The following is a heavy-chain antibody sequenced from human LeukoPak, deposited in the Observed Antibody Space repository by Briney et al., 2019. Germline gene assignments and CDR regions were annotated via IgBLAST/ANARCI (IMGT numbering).Heavy chain of an antibody. Sequence: SETLSLTCTVSGGSISSYYWSWIRQPPGKGLEWIGYIYYSGSTNYNPSLKSRVTISVDTSKNQFSLKLSSVTAADTAVYYCAREVYDSSPYRWFDPWGQGTLVTVSS. V-gene: IGHV4-59*01. J-gene: IGHJ5*02. D-gene: IGHD3-22*01. CDR1: GGSISSYY. CDR3: AREVYDSSPYRWFDP. CDR2: IYYSGST.